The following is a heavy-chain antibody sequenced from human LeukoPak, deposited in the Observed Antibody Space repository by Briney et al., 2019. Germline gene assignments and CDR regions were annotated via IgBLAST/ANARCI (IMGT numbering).Heavy chain of an antibody. J-gene: IGHJ6*03. V-gene: IGHV4-59*01. D-gene: IGHD3-10*01. CDR2: IYCSGST. CDR1: GGSIISYY. CDR3: ARDRREYYYYYYMDV. Sequence: SETLSLTCTVSGGSIISYYWSWIRQPPGKGLEWIGYIYCSGSTNYNPSLKSRVTISVDTSKNQFSLKVSSVTAADTAVYYCARDRREYYYYYYMDVWGKGTTVTVSS.